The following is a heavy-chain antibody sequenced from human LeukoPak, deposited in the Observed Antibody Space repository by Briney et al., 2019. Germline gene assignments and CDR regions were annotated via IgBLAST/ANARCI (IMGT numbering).Heavy chain of an antibody. CDR3: ARDPYSGSYGDSYYYYMDV. CDR1: VFTFSSYE. Sequence: PGGCLRPSRAASVFTFSSYEMNWVRHAPEKGLEWGSYISSSGSTIYYADSVKGRFTISRDNAKNSLYLQMNSLRAEDTAVYYCARDPYSGSYGDSYYYYMDVWGKGTTVTISS. J-gene: IGHJ6*03. D-gene: IGHD1-26*01. CDR2: ISSSGSTI. V-gene: IGHV3-48*03.